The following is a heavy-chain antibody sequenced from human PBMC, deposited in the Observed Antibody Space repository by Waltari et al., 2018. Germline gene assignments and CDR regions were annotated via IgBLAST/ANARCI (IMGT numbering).Heavy chain of an antibody. D-gene: IGHD3-22*01. J-gene: IGHJ4*02. V-gene: IGHV4-39*01. CDR1: GGSISSSSYY. Sequence: QLQLQESGPGLVKPSETLSLTCTVSGGSISSSSYYWGWIRQPPGKGLEWIGSIYYSGSTYYNPSLKSRVTISVDTSKNQFSLKLSSVTAADTAVYYCARHLPGLYYDSSGYADYWGQGTLVTVSS. CDR3: ARHLPGLYYDSSGYADY. CDR2: IYYSGST.